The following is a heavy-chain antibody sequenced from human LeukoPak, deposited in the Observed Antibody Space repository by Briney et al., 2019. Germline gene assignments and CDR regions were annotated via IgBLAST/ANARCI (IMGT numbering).Heavy chain of an antibody. CDR3: AREESSSRQHYYYYYYGMDV. Sequence: ASVKVSCKASGYTFTSYYMHWVRQAPGQGLEWMGIINPSGGSTSYAQKFQGRVTMTRDTSTSTVYMELSSLRSEDTAVYYCAREESSSRQHYYYYYYGMDVWGQGTTVTVSS. CDR2: INPSGGST. V-gene: IGHV1-46*01. J-gene: IGHJ6*02. CDR1: GYTFTSYY. D-gene: IGHD6-13*01.